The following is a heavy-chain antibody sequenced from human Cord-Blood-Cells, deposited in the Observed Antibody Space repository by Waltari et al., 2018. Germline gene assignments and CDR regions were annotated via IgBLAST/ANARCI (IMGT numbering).Heavy chain of an antibody. CDR1: GGSFSGYH. V-gene: IGHV4-34*01. D-gene: IGHD6-6*01. J-gene: IGHJ4*02. Sequence: QVPLQQWGAGLLKPPETLSLTRAVYGGSFSGYHGRWIRRSPGNGLEWIGVSNHSGRTNYNPSTKRRVTISVDTSKNQFSLKLSSVTAADTAVYYGARSCTGIAARPDYFDYWGQGTLVTVSS. CDR2: SNHSGRT. CDR3: ARSCTGIAARPDYFDY.